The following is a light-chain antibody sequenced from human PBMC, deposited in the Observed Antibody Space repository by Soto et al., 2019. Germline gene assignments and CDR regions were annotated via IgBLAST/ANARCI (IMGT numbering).Light chain of an antibody. J-gene: IGKJ5*01. CDR2: GAS. Sequence: ETVLTQSPGTLSLTQGERATLSCRASQSVSSAYLAWYQQKPGQAPRLLISGASSRATGIPDRFSGSGSGTDFTLTISRLEPEDFAVYFCQQYGGSPPITFGQGTRLDIK. CDR1: QSVSSAY. V-gene: IGKV3-20*01. CDR3: QQYGGSPPIT.